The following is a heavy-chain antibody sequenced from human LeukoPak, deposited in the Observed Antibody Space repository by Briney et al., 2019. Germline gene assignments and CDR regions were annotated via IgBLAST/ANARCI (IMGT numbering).Heavy chain of an antibody. V-gene: IGHV4-4*07. CDR2: IYTSGST. CDR1: GGSISSYF. CDR3: ARDRSGYDGIDAFDI. J-gene: IGHJ3*02. Sequence: SETLSLTCAVSGGSISSYFWTWLRQPAGKGLEWIERIYTSGSTNYNPSLKSRVTMSVDTSKNQFSLKLSSVTAADTAVYYCARDRSGYDGIDAFDIWGQGTMVTVS. D-gene: IGHD5-12*01.